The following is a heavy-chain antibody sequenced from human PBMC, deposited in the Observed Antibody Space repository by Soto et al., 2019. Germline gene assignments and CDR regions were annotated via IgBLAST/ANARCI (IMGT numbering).Heavy chain of an antibody. CDR1: GGTFSNYT. V-gene: IGHV1-69*02. CDR2: IIPILGRP. J-gene: IGHJ6*02. D-gene: IGHD3-22*01. Sequence: QVQLVQSGAELKKPGSSVKVSCKASGGTFSNYTITWVRQAPGQGLEWMGRIIPILGRPNYAQKCQGRVMITADKSTSTAYMELSSLRSEDTAVYYCASRNIVVVGKPYYYYGMDVWGQGTTVTVS. CDR3: ASRNIVVVGKPYYYYGMDV.